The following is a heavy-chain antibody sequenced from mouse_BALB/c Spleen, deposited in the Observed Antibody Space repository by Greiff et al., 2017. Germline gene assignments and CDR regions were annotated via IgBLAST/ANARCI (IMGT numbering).Heavy chain of an antibody. J-gene: IGHJ3*01. V-gene: IGHV1-15*01. Sequence: QVHVKQSGAELVRPGASVTLSCKASGYTFTDYEMHWVKQTPVHGLEWIGAIDPETGGTAYNQKFKGKATLTADKSSSTAYMELRSLTSEDSAVYYCTDHADWGQGTLVTVSA. CDR3: TDHAD. CDR2: IDPETGGT. CDR1: GYTFTDYE.